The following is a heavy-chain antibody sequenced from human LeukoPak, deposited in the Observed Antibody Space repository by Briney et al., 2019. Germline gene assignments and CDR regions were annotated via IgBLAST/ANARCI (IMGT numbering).Heavy chain of an antibody. D-gene: IGHD3-16*01. CDR1: GLFFSTNW. Sequence: GGSLRLSCAASGLFFSTNWMSWVRQAPGKGLEWVSSISSSSSYIYYADSVKGRFTISRDNAKNSLYLQMNSLRAEDTAVYYCARAAENYGGRFDSWGQGTLVTVSS. J-gene: IGHJ4*02. CDR2: ISSSSSYI. V-gene: IGHV3-21*01. CDR3: ARAAENYGGRFDS.